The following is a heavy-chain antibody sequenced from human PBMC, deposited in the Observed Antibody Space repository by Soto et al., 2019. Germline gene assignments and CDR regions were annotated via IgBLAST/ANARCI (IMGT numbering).Heavy chain of an antibody. CDR2: SSGSGGST. CDR3: AKVGGRYSSGWDNFWFDP. Sequence: GGSLRLSCAASGVTFSSYAMSWVRQAPGKGLEWVSASSGSGGSTAYADSVKGRFTISRDNSKNTLYLQLNSMRAEDTAVYYCAKVGGRYSSGWDNFWFDPWGQGTLVTVSS. D-gene: IGHD6-19*01. CDR1: GVTFSSYA. V-gene: IGHV3-23*01. J-gene: IGHJ5*02.